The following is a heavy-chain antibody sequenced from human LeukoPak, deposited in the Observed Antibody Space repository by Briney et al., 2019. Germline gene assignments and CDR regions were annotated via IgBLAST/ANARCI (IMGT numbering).Heavy chain of an antibody. CDR2: ISSSSSSYI. Sequence: PGGSLRLSCAASGFTFSSYSMNWVRQAPGKGLEWVSSISSSSSSYIYYADSVKGRFTISRDNAKNSLYLQMNSLRAEDTAVYYCARDFLGDGYNYDYWGQGTLVTVSS. CDR1: GFTFSSYS. V-gene: IGHV3-21*01. D-gene: IGHD5-24*01. CDR3: ARDFLGDGYNYDY. J-gene: IGHJ4*02.